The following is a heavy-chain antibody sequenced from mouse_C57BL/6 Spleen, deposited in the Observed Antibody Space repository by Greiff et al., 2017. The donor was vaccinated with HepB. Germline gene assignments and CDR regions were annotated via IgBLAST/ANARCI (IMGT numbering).Heavy chain of an antibody. CDR3: ARWGSSSFDY. D-gene: IGHD1-1*01. J-gene: IGHJ2*01. Sequence: EVMLVESGGGLVQPGGSLSLSCAASGFTFTDYYMSWVRQPPGKALEWLGFIRNKANGYTTEYSASVKGRFTISRDNSQSILYLQMNALRAEDSATYYCARWGSSSFDYWGQGTTLTVSS. CDR1: GFTFTDYY. V-gene: IGHV7-3*01. CDR2: IRNKANGYTT.